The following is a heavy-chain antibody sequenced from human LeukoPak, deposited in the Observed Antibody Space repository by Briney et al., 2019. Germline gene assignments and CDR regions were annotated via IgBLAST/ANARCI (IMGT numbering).Heavy chain of an antibody. CDR3: ARLDSSSWYPSDY. J-gene: IGHJ4*02. V-gene: IGHV4-39*01. CDR1: GGSISSSSYY. Sequence: SSETLSLTCTVSGGSISSSSYYWGWLRQPPGKGLEWIGNIYYTGNTYYNPSLKSRVIMSVDTSKNQFSLKLSSVTAADTAVYYCARLDSSSWYPSDYWGQGTLVTVSS. D-gene: IGHD6-13*01. CDR2: IYYTGNT.